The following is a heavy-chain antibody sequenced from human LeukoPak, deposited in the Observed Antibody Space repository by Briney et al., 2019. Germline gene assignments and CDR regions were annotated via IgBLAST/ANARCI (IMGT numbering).Heavy chain of an antibody. J-gene: IGHJ4*02. CDR1: GFTFSSYS. Sequence: GGSLRLSCAASGFTFSSYSMNWVRQAPGKGLEWVSSISSSSSYIYYADSVKGRFTISRDNAKNSLYLQMNSLRAEDTAVYYCAKIYDSSGYSFDYWGQGTLVTVSS. V-gene: IGHV3-21*01. CDR2: ISSSSSYI. CDR3: AKIYDSSGYSFDY. D-gene: IGHD3-22*01.